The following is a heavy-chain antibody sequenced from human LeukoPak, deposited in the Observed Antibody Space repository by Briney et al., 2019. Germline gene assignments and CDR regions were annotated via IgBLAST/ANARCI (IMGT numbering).Heavy chain of an antibody. CDR3: ARDHNGEDY. D-gene: IGHD3-10*01. CDR2: IIPILGIA. Sequence: ASVNVSCKASGGTFSSYAISWVRQAPGQGLEWMGRIIPILGIANYAQKFQGRVTITADKSTSTAYMELSSLGSEDTAVYYCARDHNGEDYWGQGTQVTVSS. CDR1: GGTFSSYA. V-gene: IGHV1-69*04. J-gene: IGHJ4*02.